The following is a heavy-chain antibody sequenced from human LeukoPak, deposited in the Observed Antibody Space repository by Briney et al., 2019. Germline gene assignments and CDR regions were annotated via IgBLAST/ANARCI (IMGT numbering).Heavy chain of an antibody. Sequence: GGSLRLSCAASGFTFSSYGMQWVRQASGKGLEWVAVIWYDGSNKYYADSVKGRFTISRDNSKNTLYLQMNSLRAEDTAVYYCARGFSSSWYAVGYWGQGTLVTVSS. D-gene: IGHD6-13*01. V-gene: IGHV3-33*01. CDR1: GFTFSSYG. CDR2: IWYDGSNK. CDR3: ARGFSSSWYAVGY. J-gene: IGHJ4*02.